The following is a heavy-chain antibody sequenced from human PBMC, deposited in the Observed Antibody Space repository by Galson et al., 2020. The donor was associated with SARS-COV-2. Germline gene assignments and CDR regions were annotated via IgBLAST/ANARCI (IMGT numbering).Heavy chain of an antibody. CDR2: IIPIFGTA. CDR1: GGTFSSYA. Sequence: SVKVSCKASGGTFSSYAISWVRQAPGQGLEWMGGIIPIFGTANYAQKFQGRVTITADESTSTAYMELSSLRSEDTAVYYCARLEMATITQDVWGQGTTVTVSS. CDR3: ARLEMATITQDV. D-gene: IGHD5-12*01. V-gene: IGHV1-69*13. J-gene: IGHJ6*02.